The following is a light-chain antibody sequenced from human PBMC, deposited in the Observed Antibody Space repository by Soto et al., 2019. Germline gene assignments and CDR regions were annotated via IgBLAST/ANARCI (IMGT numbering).Light chain of an antibody. CDR2: DVT. Sequence: QSALTQPASVSGSPGQSITISCTGTSSDVAYYNYVSWFQQHPGKAPKLIISDVTNRPSGVSNRFSGSKSGNTASLTISGLQAEDEAHYYRSSYTTSSTHVFGTGTKVTAL. CDR3: SSYTTSSTHV. CDR1: SSDVAYYNY. J-gene: IGLJ1*01. V-gene: IGLV2-14*03.